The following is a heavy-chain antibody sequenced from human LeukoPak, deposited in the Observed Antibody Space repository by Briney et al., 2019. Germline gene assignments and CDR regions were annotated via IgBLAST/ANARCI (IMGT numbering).Heavy chain of an antibody. CDR2: IYPGDSAT. V-gene: IGHV5-51*01. CDR1: GYSFTAYL. D-gene: IGHD3-16*01. Sequence: SLQISCRGSGYSFTAYLVAWVRQMRGPGRECMATIYPGDSATTSSPSFQGQVTISADKSITTAYLQWSSLKASDTAMYYCARPAAGLGGFDYWGQGTLVTVSS. CDR3: ARPAAGLGGFDY. J-gene: IGHJ4*02.